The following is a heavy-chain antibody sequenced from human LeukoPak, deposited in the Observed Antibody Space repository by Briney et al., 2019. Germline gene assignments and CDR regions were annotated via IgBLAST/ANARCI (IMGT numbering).Heavy chain of an antibody. Sequence: SETLSLTCTVSGGSISSYYWSWIRQPAGTALEWIGRIYTSGTITYNPSLKSRVTMSVDTSKNQFSLKLSSVTAADTAVYYCARLAAAAGTGFDYWGQGTLVTVSS. D-gene: IGHD6-13*01. CDR1: GGSISSYY. CDR2: IYTSGTI. CDR3: ARLAAAAGTGFDY. J-gene: IGHJ4*02. V-gene: IGHV4-4*07.